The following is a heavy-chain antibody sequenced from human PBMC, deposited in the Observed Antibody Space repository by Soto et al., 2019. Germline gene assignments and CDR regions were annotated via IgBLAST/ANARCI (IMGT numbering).Heavy chain of an antibody. V-gene: IGHV1-18*01. CDR1: GYTFTSYG. CDR3: ARDPLGYCSGGSYYSDY. Sequence: ASVKVSCKASGYTFTSYGISWVRQAPGQGLEWMGWISAYNGNTNYAQKLQGRVTMTADTSTSTAYMELRSLRSDDTAVYYCARDPLGYCSGGSYYSDYWGQGTLVTVSS. CDR2: ISAYNGNT. J-gene: IGHJ4*02. D-gene: IGHD2-15*01.